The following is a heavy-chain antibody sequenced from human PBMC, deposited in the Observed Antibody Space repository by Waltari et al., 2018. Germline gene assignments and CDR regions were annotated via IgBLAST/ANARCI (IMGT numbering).Heavy chain of an antibody. V-gene: IGHV3-21*01. CDR3: ARAHSMVRGGGAFDI. J-gene: IGHJ3*02. D-gene: IGHD3-10*01. CDR2: SSSSSSYI. CDR1: GFSVSSNY. Sequence: EVQLVESGGGLVQPGGSLRLSCAASGFSVSSNYMSWVRQAPGTGLEWVSSSSSSSSYIDYADSVKGRFTISRDNAKNSLYLQMNSLRAEDTAVYYCARAHSMVRGGGAFDIWGQGTMVTVSS.